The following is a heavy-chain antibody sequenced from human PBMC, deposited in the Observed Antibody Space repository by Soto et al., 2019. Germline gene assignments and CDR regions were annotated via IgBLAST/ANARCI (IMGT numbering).Heavy chain of an antibody. CDR2: IYYSGIT. D-gene: IGHD1-20*01. CDR1: GGSISSYY. Sequence: PSETLSLTCTVSGGSISSYYWSWIRQPPGKGLEWIGYIYYSGITNYNPSLKSRVTISVDTSKNQFSLKLSSVTAADTAVYYCARYKYNYYYGMDVWGKGTTVTVSS. J-gene: IGHJ6*04. V-gene: IGHV4-59*01. CDR3: ARYKYNYYYGMDV.